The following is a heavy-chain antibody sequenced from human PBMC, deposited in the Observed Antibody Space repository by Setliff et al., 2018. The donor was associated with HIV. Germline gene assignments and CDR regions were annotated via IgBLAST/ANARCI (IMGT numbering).Heavy chain of an antibody. D-gene: IGHD3-16*01. CDR3: ARWGEPALEAFDV. CDR1: GASITSYY. Sequence: PSETLSLTCTVSGASITSYYWNWIRQTPGKGLEWIGFGHHSGSSFYNPSLNRRVSISVDTAESQFILKLTSVTATDTSVYYCARWGEPALEAFDVWGRGTMVTVSS. J-gene: IGHJ3*01. CDR2: GHHSGSS. V-gene: IGHV4-59*08.